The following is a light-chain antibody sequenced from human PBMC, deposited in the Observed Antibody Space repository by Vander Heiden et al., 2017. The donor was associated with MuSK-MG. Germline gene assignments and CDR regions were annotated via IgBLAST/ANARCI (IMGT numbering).Light chain of an antibody. J-gene: IGKJ2*01. CDR1: QSVSSN. V-gene: IGKV3-15*01. CDR3: QHYGA. Sequence: EIVMTQSPATLSVSPGERATLSCRASQSVSSNLAWYQQKPGQAPRLLIYGASTRATGIPARFSGSGSGTEFTLTISSLQSEDFAVYYCQHYGAFGQGTKLEIK. CDR2: GAS.